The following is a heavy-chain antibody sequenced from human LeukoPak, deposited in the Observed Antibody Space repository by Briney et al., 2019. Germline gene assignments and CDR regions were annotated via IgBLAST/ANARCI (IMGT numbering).Heavy chain of an antibody. CDR2: IYSGGST. J-gene: IGHJ4*02. CDR1: GFTVSSNY. V-gene: IGHV3-53*01. Sequence: GGSLRLSCAASGFTVSSNYMSWVRQALGKGLEWVSVIYSGGSTYYADSVKGRFTISRDNSKNTLYLQMNSLRAEDTAVYYCAREWYSSGWYYFDYWGQGTLVTVSS. D-gene: IGHD6-19*01. CDR3: AREWYSSGWYYFDY.